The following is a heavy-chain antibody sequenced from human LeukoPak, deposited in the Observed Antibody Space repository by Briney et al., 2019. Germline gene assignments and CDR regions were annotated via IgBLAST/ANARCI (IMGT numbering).Heavy chain of an antibody. V-gene: IGHV3-21*01. CDR2: ISSSSSYI. J-gene: IGHJ4*02. D-gene: IGHD3-22*01. CDR3: AREGDYYDSSGYYPQLLDY. Sequence: GGSLRLSCAASGFTFSSYSMNWVRLAPGKGLEWVSSISSSSSYIYYADSVKGRFTISRDNAKNSLYLQMNSLRAEDTAVYYCAREGDYYDSSGYYPQLLDYWGQGTLVTVSS. CDR1: GFTFSSYS.